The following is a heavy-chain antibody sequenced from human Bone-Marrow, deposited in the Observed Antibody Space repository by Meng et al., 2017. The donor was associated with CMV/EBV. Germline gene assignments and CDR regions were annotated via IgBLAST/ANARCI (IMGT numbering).Heavy chain of an antibody. CDR2: ISAYNGNT. CDR1: GYTFTSYG. D-gene: IGHD4-11*01. J-gene: IGHJ4*02. CDR3: AALPMTTVSYNFDY. Sequence: ASVKVSCKASGYTFTSYGISWVRQAPGQGLEWMGWISAYNGNTNYAQKLQGRVTMTTDTSTSTAYMELRSLRSDDTAVYYCAALPMTTVSYNFDYWGQGTLVTVSS. V-gene: IGHV1-18*01.